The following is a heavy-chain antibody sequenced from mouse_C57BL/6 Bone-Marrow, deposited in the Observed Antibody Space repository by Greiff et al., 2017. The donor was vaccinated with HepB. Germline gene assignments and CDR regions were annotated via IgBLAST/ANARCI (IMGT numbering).Heavy chain of an antibody. V-gene: IGHV7-1*01. CDR2: SRNKANDYTT. CDR1: GFTFSDFY. D-gene: IGHD2-3*01. CDR3: ARDALYDGMDY. J-gene: IGHJ4*01. Sequence: EVQLMESGGGLVQSGRSLRLSCATSGFTFSDFYMEWVRQAPGKGLEWIAASRNKANDYTTEYSASVKGRFIVSRDTSQSILYLQMNALRAEDTAIYYCARDALYDGMDYWGQGTSVTVSS.